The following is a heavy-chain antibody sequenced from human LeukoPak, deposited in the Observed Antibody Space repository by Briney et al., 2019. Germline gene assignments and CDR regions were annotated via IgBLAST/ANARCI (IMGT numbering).Heavy chain of an antibody. CDR2: IYPGDSDT. Sequence: GESLKISCKGSGYSSTSYWIGWVRQMPGKGLEWMGIIYPGDSDTRYSPSFRGEVTISAAKASTTGYLQWKSLEASDTAMYYSARNRELAYFDYWGQGTLVTVSS. V-gene: IGHV5-51*01. CDR1: GYSSTSYW. CDR3: ARNRELAYFDY. D-gene: IGHD6-13*01. J-gene: IGHJ4*02.